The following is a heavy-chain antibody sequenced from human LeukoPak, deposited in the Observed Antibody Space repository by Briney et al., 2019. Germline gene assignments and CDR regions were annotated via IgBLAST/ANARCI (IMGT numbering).Heavy chain of an antibody. CDR1: GGSISSSSYY. J-gene: IGHJ4*02. V-gene: IGHV4-39*07. Sequence: SETPSLTCTVSGGSISSSSYYWGWIRQPPGKGLEWIGSIYYSGSTYYNPSLKSRVTISVDTSKNQFSLKLSSVTAADTAVYYCARLPDLYQLGSGHPDYWGQGTLVTVSS. CDR3: ARLPDLYQLGSGHPDY. CDR2: IYYSGST. D-gene: IGHD6-6*01.